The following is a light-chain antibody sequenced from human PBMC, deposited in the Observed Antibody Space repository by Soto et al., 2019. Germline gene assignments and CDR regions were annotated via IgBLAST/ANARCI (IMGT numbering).Light chain of an antibody. CDR3: QQFSSYPLT. CDR2: GTS. CDR1: QSISSSY. Sequence: EIVLTQSPGTLSLSPGEGATLSCRASQSISSSYLAWYQQKPGQAPRLLIYGTSSRAPGIPDRFSGTGSGTDFTLTISRLEPEDFAVYYCQQFSSYPLTFGGGTKVDIK. V-gene: IGKV3-20*01. J-gene: IGKJ4*01.